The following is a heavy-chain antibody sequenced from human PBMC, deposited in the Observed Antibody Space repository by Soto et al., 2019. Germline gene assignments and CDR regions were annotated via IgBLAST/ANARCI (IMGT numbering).Heavy chain of an antibody. Sequence: QVQLVQSAGEVKKPGASVKVSCKASGYSFTSYGISWVRRAPGQGLEWMGWISPYNGHTQFVERFQGRVTMTTHTSTKTAYMELRNLRSDDTAHYYCARGLTIVPATHPRLENYGMDVWGQVTTVIVSS. V-gene: IGHV1-18*01. J-gene: IGHJ6*02. CDR2: ISPYNGHT. D-gene: IGHD2-15*01. CDR1: GYSFTSYG. CDR3: ARGLTIVPATHPRLENYGMDV.